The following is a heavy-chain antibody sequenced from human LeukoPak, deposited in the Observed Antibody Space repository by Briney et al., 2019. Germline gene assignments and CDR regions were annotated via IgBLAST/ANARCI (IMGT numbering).Heavy chain of an antibody. CDR2: ITSSSSYI. J-gene: IGHJ4*02. Sequence: GGSLRLSCAASGFTFSSYSMNWVRQAPGKGLEWVSSITSSSSYIYYADSVKGRFTISRDNAKNSLYLQMNSLRAEDTAVYYCARDFVPLVYGSGGSPVGYWGQGTLVTVSS. D-gene: IGHD3-10*01. CDR3: ARDFVPLVYGSGGSPVGY. CDR1: GFTFSSYS. V-gene: IGHV3-21*01.